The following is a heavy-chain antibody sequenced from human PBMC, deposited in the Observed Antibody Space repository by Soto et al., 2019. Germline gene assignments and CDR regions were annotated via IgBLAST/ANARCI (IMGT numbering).Heavy chain of an antibody. Sequence: GASVKVSCKASGGTFSSYAISWVRQAPGQGLEWMGGIIPIFGTANYAQKFQGRVTITADKSTSTAYMELSSLRSEDTAVYYCAAVSDYYDSSGYYYVRYFDLWGRGTLVTVPQ. J-gene: IGHJ2*01. CDR3: AAVSDYYDSSGYYYVRYFDL. CDR2: IIPIFGTA. V-gene: IGHV1-69*06. CDR1: GGTFSSYA. D-gene: IGHD3-22*01.